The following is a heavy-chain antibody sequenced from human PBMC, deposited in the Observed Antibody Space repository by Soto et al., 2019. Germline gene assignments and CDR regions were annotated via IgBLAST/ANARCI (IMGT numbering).Heavy chain of an antibody. V-gene: IGHV5-51*01. D-gene: IGHD4-4*01. Sequence: PGESLKISCKTSGYSFRSYWIGWVRQMPVKGLEWMGIIYPDDSNTRYSPSFQGQVTISADKSISTAFLQWSSLKAADSAMYYCARHLHSDSVHITPVSPDYWGQGTQVTVS. CDR1: GYSFRSYW. J-gene: IGHJ4*02. CDR2: IYPDDSNT. CDR3: ARHLHSDSVHITPVSPDY.